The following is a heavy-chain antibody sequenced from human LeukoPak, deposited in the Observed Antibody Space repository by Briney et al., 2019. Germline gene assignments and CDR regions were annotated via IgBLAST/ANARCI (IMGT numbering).Heavy chain of an antibody. CDR1: GYSIGSGFY. Sequence: SETLSLTCTVSGYSIGSGFYWGWIRQFHGKGLQWIGSIYHSGSTYYNPSLRSQVTISLDTSKNQFSLKLTSVTAADTAVYFCARAGSGTYLSWGDTWGQGTLVTVSS. CDR3: ARAGSGTYLSWGDT. D-gene: IGHD3-10*01. V-gene: IGHV4-38-2*02. J-gene: IGHJ5*02. CDR2: IYHSGST.